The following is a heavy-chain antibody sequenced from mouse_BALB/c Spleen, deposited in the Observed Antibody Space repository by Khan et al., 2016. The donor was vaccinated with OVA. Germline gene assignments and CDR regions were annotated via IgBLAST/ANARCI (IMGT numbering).Heavy chain of an antibody. J-gene: IGHJ4*01. V-gene: IGHV3-8*02. CDR2: VTYSGNT. CDR1: GDSITSGF. Sequence: VQLKQSGPSLVKPSQTLSLTCSVTGDSITSGFWNRIRKFPGNKFEYMGYVTYSGNTYYNPSLKSRISITRDTSKSQSYLQLNSVTTEDTATYCCARSYGSWVMDYWGQGTSVTVSS. D-gene: IGHD1-1*01. CDR3: ARSYGSWVMDY.